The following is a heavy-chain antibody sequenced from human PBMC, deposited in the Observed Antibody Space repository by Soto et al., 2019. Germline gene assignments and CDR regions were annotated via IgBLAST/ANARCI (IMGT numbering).Heavy chain of an antibody. CDR1: GDSISSSHYY. J-gene: IGHJ4*02. V-gene: IGHV4-39*01. CDR3: VRQRFTMIVGPGEFDN. D-gene: IGHD3-22*01. Sequence: QLQVQESGPGLVKPSETLSLTCTVSGDSISSSHYYWAWIRQPPGRGLEWIGSIYFSGNTFYNPSLQSRVILSVDTPKNQFFLKVNSVTAADTAVYYCVRQRFTMIVGPGEFDNWGQGTLVTVSS. CDR2: IYFSGNT.